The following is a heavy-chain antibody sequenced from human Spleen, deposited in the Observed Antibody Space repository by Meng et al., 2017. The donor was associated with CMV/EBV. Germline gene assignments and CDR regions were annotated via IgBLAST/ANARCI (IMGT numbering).Heavy chain of an antibody. D-gene: IGHD2-2*01. Sequence: SETLSLTCALSGDSFSSNSAAWNWIRQSPSRGLEWLGRTYYRSKWYNDYAVSVKSRITINPDTSKNQFSLQLNSVTPEDTAVYYCARGDIVVVPAATYYYYGMDVWGQGTTVTVSS. CDR2: TYYRSKWYN. CDR1: GDSFSSNSAA. CDR3: ARGDIVVVPAATYYYYGMDV. V-gene: IGHV6-1*01. J-gene: IGHJ6*02.